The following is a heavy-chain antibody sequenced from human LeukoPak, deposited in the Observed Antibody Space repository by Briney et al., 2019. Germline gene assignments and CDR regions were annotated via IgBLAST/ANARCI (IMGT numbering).Heavy chain of an antibody. CDR2: ISSSGTTT. CDR3: TTLTVATNFDY. V-gene: IGHV3-48*03. CDR1: GFSFSVYE. J-gene: IGHJ4*02. D-gene: IGHD5-12*01. Sequence: GGSLRLSCAASGFSFSVYEIHWVRQAPGKGLEWISDISSSGTTTYYADSVKGRFTISRDNAKNSLYLQMNSLRAEDTAVYYRTTLTVATNFDYWGRGTLVTVSS.